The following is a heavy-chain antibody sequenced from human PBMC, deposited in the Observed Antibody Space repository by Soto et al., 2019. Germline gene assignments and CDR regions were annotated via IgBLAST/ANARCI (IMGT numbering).Heavy chain of an antibody. J-gene: IGHJ4*02. Sequence: EVQLLESGEGLVQPGGSLRLSCAASGFTFSSYAMTWVRQVPGKGLEWVSSISGSGDNTYYADSVKGRFAISRDNSKNTLYLQMNSLRAEDTAVYYCVKPSRANGGTNYWGQGSLVTVSS. D-gene: IGHD2-8*01. CDR1: GFTFSSYA. CDR2: ISGSGDNT. CDR3: VKPSRANGGTNY. V-gene: IGHV3-23*01.